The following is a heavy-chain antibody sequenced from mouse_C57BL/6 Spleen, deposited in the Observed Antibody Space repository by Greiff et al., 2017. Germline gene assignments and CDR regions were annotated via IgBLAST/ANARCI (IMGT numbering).Heavy chain of an antibody. Sequence: QVQLQQPGAELVMPGASVKLSCKASGYTFTSYWMHWVKQRPGQGLEWIGEIDPSDSYTNYNQKFKGKSTLTVDRSSSTAYMQLSSLTSEDSAVYYCAYGSPFDYWGQGTTLTVSS. J-gene: IGHJ2*01. D-gene: IGHD1-1*01. CDR1: GYTFTSYW. CDR3: AYGSPFDY. CDR2: IDPSDSYT. V-gene: IGHV1-69*01.